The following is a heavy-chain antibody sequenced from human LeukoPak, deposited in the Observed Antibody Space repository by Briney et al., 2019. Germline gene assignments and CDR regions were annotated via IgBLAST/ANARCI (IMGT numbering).Heavy chain of an antibody. Sequence: SETLSLTCTVSGVSISSYYWSWIRQPPGKGLEWIGYIYYSGSTNYNPSLKSRVTISVDTSKNQFSLKLSSVTAADTAVYYCARDVTHSSTTRRRPYYYYYYMDVWGKGTTVTVSS. J-gene: IGHJ6*03. CDR3: ARDVTHSSTTRRRPYYYYYYMDV. CDR2: IYYSGST. V-gene: IGHV4-59*01. CDR1: GVSISSYY. D-gene: IGHD6-13*01.